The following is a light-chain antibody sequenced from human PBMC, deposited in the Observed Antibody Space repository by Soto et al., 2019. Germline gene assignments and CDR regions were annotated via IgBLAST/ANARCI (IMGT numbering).Light chain of an antibody. V-gene: IGKV4-1*01. CDR1: QSVFYSSNNKNY. CDR2: WAS. CDR3: QQYYTTPPYT. J-gene: IGKJ2*01. Sequence: DIVMTQSPDSLAVFLGERATINCKSSQSVFYSSNNKNYLAWYQHKAGQPPKLLIYWASTRESGVPDRFSGSGSVTDFTLTISSLQAEDVAVYYCQQYYTTPPYTFGQGTKLEIK.